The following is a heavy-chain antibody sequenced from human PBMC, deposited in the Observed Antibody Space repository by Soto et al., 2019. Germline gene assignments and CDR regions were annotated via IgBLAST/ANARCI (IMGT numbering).Heavy chain of an antibody. CDR2: ISKDGSTE. Sequence: QVELGQSGGGVVQPGRSLRLSCAASGFPFSRYAMHWVRQAPGRGLEWVSVISKDGSTEEYVDSVKGRFTISRDNSRSTLYLQMNSLRPEDTAVYFCAGATVTTVGYFDYWGQGSLVIVSS. J-gene: IGHJ4*02. D-gene: IGHD4-17*01. V-gene: IGHV3-30*03. CDR1: GFPFSRYA. CDR3: AGATVTTVGYFDY.